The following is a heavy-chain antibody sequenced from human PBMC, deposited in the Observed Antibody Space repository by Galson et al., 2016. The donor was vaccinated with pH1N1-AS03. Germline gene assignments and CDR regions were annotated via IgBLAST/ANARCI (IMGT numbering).Heavy chain of an antibody. J-gene: IGHJ6*03. CDR2: IYYSGSA. CDR3: ARHPYNSSPLYYYFYYMDV. V-gene: IGHV4-39*01. CDR1: GGSISNSNYY. Sequence: ETLSLTCTVSGGSISNSNYYWGWIRQPPGKGLEWIGSIYYSGSAYYNPSLKSRVTISIDTSKNQFSLRLSSVTAADTAVDYCARHPYNSSPLYYYFYYMDVWGEGTTVTVSS. D-gene: IGHD6-13*01.